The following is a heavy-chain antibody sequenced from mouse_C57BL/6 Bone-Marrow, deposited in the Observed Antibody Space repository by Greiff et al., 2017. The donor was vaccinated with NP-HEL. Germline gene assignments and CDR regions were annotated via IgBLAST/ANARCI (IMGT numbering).Heavy chain of an antibody. V-gene: IGHV5-4*01. CDR1: GFTFSSYA. CDR2: ISDGGSYT. D-gene: IGHD3-3*01. J-gene: IGHJ4*01. Sequence: EVQGVESGGGLVKPGGSLKLSCAASGFTFSSYAMSWVRQTPEKRLEWVATISDGGSYTYYPDNVKGRFTISRDNAKNNLYLQMSHLKSEDTAMYYCAKHGWAPYAMDYWGQGTSVTVSS. CDR3: AKHGWAPYAMDY.